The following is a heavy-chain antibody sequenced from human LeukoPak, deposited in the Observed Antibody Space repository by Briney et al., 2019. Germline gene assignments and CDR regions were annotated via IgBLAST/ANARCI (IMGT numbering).Heavy chain of an antibody. CDR3: ASTYVVVTAVHDAFHI. CDR1: GLTFSSYS. D-gene: IGHD2-21*02. Sequence: GGSLRLSCAASGLTFSSYSMNWVRQAPGKGLEWVSSISSSSSSYKYCADSVKGRFTISRDNAKNSLYLQMNSLRAEDTAVYYCASTYVVVTAVHDAFHIWGQGTMVTVSS. V-gene: IGHV3-21*01. CDR2: ISSSSSSYK. J-gene: IGHJ3*02.